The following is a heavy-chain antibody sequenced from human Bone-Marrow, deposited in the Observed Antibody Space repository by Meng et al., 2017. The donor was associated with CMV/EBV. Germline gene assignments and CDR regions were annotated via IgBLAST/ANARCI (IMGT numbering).Heavy chain of an antibody. CDR3: ARRIATTGVRFDP. D-gene: IGHD6-13*01. V-gene: IGHV4-59*01. CDR1: GGSISSYY. CDR2: IYYSGST. Sequence: GSLRLSCTVSGGSISSYYWSWIRQPPGKGLEWIGYIYYSGSTNYNPSLKSRVTISVDTSKNQFFLNLRSVTAADTAVYYCARRIATTGVRFDPWGQGARVTGSS. J-gene: IGHJ5*02.